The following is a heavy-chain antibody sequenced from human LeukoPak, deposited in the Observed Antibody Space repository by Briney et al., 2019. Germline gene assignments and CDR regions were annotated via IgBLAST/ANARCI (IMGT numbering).Heavy chain of an antibody. V-gene: IGHV3-33*01. J-gene: IGHJ4*02. CDR3: ARGVTMVRGSGYYFDY. Sequence: GRSLRLSCAASGFTFSSYGMHWVRQAPGKGLEWVAVIWYDGSNKYYADSVKGRFTISRDNCKNTLYLQMNSLRAEDTAVYYCARGVTMVRGSGYYFDYWGQGTLVTVSS. CDR1: GFTFSSYG. CDR2: IWYDGSNK. D-gene: IGHD3-10*01.